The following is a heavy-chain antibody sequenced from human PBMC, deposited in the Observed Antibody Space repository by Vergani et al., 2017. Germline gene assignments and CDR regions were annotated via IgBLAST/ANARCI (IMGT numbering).Heavy chain of an antibody. Sequence: EVQLLESGGGLVQPGGSLRLSCAASGFTFSDFSMSWVRQAPGKGLEWVAFIGSSGPYINYADSVKGRFIISRDNTNNSLFLQLRSLRAEDAAVYYCARDCTSGGCPDNYGMDVWGKGTTVTVSS. D-gene: IGHD2-8*01. J-gene: IGHJ6*04. V-gene: IGHV3-21*06. CDR2: IGSSGPYI. CDR1: GFTFSDFS. CDR3: ARDCTSGGCPDNYGMDV.